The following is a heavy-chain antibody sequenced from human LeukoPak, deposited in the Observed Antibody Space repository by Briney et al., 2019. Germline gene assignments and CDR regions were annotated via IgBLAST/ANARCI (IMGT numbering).Heavy chain of an antibody. CDR1: GGSISSSGYY. J-gene: IGHJ4*02. Sequence: SETLSLTCTDSGGSISSSGYYWGWVRQPPGKGLEWVESVYYTGRTFYNPSLKSRVTTSVDTSKNHFSLNLSSVTAADTAVYYCARHRGRYYDSGSYYYFDYWGQGTLVTVSS. CDR3: ARHRGRYYDSGSYYYFDY. V-gene: IGHV4-39*02. D-gene: IGHD3-10*01. CDR2: VYYTGRT.